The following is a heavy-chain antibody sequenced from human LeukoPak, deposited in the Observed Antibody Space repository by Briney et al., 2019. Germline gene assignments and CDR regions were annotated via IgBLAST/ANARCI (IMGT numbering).Heavy chain of an antibody. CDR2: IYYSGST. D-gene: IGHD3-10*01. J-gene: IGHJ5*02. V-gene: IGHV4-39*07. Sequence: SETLSLTCTVSGGSISSSSYYWGWIRQPPGKGLEWIGSIYYSGSTYYNPSLKSRVTISIDTSKNEFSLKLSSLTAADTAVYNCARVCFYFDSGSSPNWFDPWGQGTLVTVSS. CDR3: ARVCFYFDSGSSPNWFDP. CDR1: GGSISSSSYY.